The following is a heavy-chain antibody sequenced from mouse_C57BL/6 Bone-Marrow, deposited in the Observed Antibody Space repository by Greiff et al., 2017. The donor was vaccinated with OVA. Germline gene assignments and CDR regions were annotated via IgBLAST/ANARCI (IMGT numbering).Heavy chain of an antibody. CDR1: GYTFTDYY. CDR3: ASFYYDYGRDLDY. D-gene: IGHD2-4*01. CDR2: INPNNGGT. J-gene: IGHJ2*01. V-gene: IGHV1-26*01. Sequence: VQLQQSGPELVKPGASVKISCKASGYTFTDYYMNWVKQSHGKSLEWIGDINPNNGGTSYNQKFKGKATLTVDKSSSTAYMELRSLTSEDSAIYYCASFYYDYGRDLDYGGRGKTITVSS.